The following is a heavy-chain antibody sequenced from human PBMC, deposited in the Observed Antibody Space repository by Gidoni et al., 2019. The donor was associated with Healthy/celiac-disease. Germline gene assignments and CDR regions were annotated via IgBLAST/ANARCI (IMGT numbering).Heavy chain of an antibody. CDR1: GFTSDDYA. D-gene: IGHD5-12*01. Sequence: EVPLGESVGGVVQPGTSLRISRSTYGFTSDDYAMPCGRQASGEGLAWGSGSSGNSGSCGYADSVNGRFTISRDNAKNSLYMQMNSLRAEDTALYDCAKEERRGSLSYRGRVATITAAFDIWGQGTMVTVSS. CDR3: AKEERRGSLSYRGRVATITAAFDI. J-gene: IGHJ3*02. CDR2: SSGNSGSC. V-gene: IGHV3-9*02.